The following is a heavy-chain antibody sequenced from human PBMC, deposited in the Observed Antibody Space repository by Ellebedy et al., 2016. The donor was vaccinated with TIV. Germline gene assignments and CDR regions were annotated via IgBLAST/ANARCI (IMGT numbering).Heavy chain of an antibody. J-gene: IGHJ4*02. CDR2: ISSSSSYI. V-gene: IGHV3-21*04. Sequence: GESLKISCAASGFTFSSYSMNWVRQAPGKGLEWVSSISSSSSYIYYADSVKGRFTISRDNAKNSLYLQMNSLRAEDTAVYYCAKRYSSGSGPFDYWGQGTLVTVSS. CDR3: AKRYSSGSGPFDY. D-gene: IGHD6-19*01. CDR1: GFTFSSYS.